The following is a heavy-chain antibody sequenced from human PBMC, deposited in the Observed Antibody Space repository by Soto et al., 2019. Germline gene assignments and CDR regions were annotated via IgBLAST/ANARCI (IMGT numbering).Heavy chain of an antibody. Sequence: SGGSLRLSCAASGFTFSSYGMHWVRQAPGKGLEWVAVISYDGSNKYYADSVKGRFTISRDNSKNTLYLQMNSLRAEDTAVYYCAKQGGQRWFDPWGQGTLVTAPQ. D-gene: IGHD2-15*01. CDR3: AKQGGQRWFDP. CDR2: ISYDGSNK. CDR1: GFTFSSYG. V-gene: IGHV3-30*18. J-gene: IGHJ5*02.